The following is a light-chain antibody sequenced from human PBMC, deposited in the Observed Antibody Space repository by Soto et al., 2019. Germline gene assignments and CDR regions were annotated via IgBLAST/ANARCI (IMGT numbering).Light chain of an antibody. Sequence: IQLTQSPSSLSASVGDRGTISCRASQGIANFLAWYQQKPGKAPTLLIYGASTLQSGVPSRFSGSGSGTDFTLTISSLQPEDFATYYCQQLNSFPIPFGPGTKVDIK. J-gene: IGKJ3*01. V-gene: IGKV1-9*01. CDR1: QGIANF. CDR3: QQLNSFPIP. CDR2: GAS.